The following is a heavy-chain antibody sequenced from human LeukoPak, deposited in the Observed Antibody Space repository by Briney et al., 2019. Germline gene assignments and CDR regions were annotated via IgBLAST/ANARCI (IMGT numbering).Heavy chain of an antibody. D-gene: IGHD3-22*01. CDR1: GGTFSSYA. CDR2: IIPIFGTA. Sequence: SVKVSCKASGGTFSSYAISWVRQAPGHGLEWMGGIIPIFGTANYAQKFQGRVTITADKSTSTAYMELSSLRSEDTAVYYCARVHGYYDSSGYYTGAFDIWGQGTMVTVSS. CDR3: ARVHGYYDSSGYYTGAFDI. V-gene: IGHV1-69*06. J-gene: IGHJ3*02.